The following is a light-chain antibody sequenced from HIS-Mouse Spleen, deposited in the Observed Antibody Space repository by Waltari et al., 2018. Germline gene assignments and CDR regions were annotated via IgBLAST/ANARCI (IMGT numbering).Light chain of an antibody. J-gene: IGLJ2*01. V-gene: IGLV2-14*03. Sequence: QSALTQPASVSGSPGQSITISCTGTSSDVGGYNYVSWYQQHPGKAPKLMIYDVSNLPSGVSNRFSGSQSGNTASLTISGLQAEDEADYYCSSYTSSSTLVFGGGTKLTVL. CDR1: SSDVGGYNY. CDR2: DVS. CDR3: SSYTSSSTLV.